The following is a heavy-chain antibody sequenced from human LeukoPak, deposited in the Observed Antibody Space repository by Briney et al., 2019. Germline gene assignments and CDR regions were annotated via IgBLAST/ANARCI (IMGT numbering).Heavy chain of an antibody. CDR2: IIPIFGIA. J-gene: IGHJ5*02. CDR1: GGTFSSYA. CDR3: ARGGSTSFDNWFDP. Sequence: SVKVSCKASGGTFSSYAISWVRQAPGQGLEWMGRIIPIFGIANYAQKFQGRATITADKSTSTAYMELSSLRSEDTAVYYCARGGSTSFDNWFDPWGQGTLATVSS. V-gene: IGHV1-69*04. D-gene: IGHD2-2*01.